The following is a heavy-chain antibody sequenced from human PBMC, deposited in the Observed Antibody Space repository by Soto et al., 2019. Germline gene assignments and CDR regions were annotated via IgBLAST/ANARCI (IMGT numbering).Heavy chain of an antibody. D-gene: IGHD5-12*01. J-gene: IGHJ6*02. CDR3: AKVTLGPTSEGRTFYYYGMDV. V-gene: IGHV3-30*18. CDR1: GFTFSSYG. Sequence: GVSLRLSCAASGFTFSSYGMHWVRQAPGKGLEWVAVISYDGSNKYYADSVKGRFTISRDNSKNTLYLQMNSLRAEDTAVYYCAKVTLGPTSEGRTFYYYGMDVWGQGTTVTVSS. CDR2: ISYDGSNK.